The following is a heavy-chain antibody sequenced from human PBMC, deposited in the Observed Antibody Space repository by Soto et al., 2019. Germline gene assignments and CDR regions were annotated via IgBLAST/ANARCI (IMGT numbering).Heavy chain of an antibody. CDR2: IYYTGNT. D-gene: IGHD3-16*01. Sequence: QVQLQESGPGLVKPSQTLSLTCTVSGGSISSGDYYWSWIRQPPGKGLEGVGYIYYTGNTYYNPSLNIRXXIXVXXSTNHFFLKVNSVTAADTAVYYCARLLPSGGAFDIWGQGTMVTVSS. CDR1: GGSISSGDYY. CDR3: ARLLPSGGAFDI. V-gene: IGHV4-30-4*01. J-gene: IGHJ3*02.